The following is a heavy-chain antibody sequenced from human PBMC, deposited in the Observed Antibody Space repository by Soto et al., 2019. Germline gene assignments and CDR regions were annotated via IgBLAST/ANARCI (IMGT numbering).Heavy chain of an antibody. V-gene: IGHV4-39*01. Sequence: SETLSLTCSVSGGSIKNTNYHWGWIRQPPGKGLEWVGTLYYRGATDYNPSLKTRVTISVDTSKNLLSLNLSSVTAADTAVYYCFGVMAATLDYWGQGTLLTVYS. CDR2: LYYRGAT. D-gene: IGHD2-21*02. CDR3: FGVMAATLDY. J-gene: IGHJ4*01. CDR1: GGSIKNTNYH.